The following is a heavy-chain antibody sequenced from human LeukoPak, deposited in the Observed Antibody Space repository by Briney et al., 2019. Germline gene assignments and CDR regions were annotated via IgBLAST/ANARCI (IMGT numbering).Heavy chain of an antibody. Sequence: SETLSLTCTVSGGSISSSSYYWGWIRQPPGKGLEWIGSIYYSGSTYYNPSLKSRVTISVDTSKNQFSLKLSSVTAADTAVYXXXXXKRXFXWYXNYYYYGXDXWGQGTXXTVSS. V-gene: IGHV4-39*01. CDR2: IYYSGST. D-gene: IGHD3-9*01. CDR1: GGSISSSSYY. CDR3: XXXKRXFXWYXNYYYYGXDX. J-gene: IGHJ6*02.